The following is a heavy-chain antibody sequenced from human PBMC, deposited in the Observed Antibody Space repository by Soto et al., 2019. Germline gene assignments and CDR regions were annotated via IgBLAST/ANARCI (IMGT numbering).Heavy chain of an antibody. CDR1: GFTVSSNY. D-gene: IGHD3-22*01. J-gene: IGHJ4*02. CDR2: IYSGGST. V-gene: IGHV3-66*01. Sequence: GGSLRLSCAASGFTVSSNYMSWVRQAPGKGLEWVSVIYSGGSTYYADSVKGRFTISRDNSKNTLYLQMNSLRAEDTAVYYCAKDISFGVVVIYYFDYWGQGTLVTVSS. CDR3: AKDISFGVVVIYYFDY.